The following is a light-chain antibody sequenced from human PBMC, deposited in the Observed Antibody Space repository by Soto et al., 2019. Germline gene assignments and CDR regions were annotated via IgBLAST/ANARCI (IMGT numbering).Light chain of an antibody. V-gene: IGKV1-39*01. J-gene: IGKJ4*01. Sequence: DIEMAPSARSLCAFVCSRVSITSLASQSISSYLNWYQQKPGKAPKLLIYAASSLQSGVPDRFSGSGSGTDFTLTISSLEAEDVAVYYCQQYCSTPLTFGGGTKVDIK. CDR1: QSISSY. CDR3: QQYCSTPLT. CDR2: AAS.